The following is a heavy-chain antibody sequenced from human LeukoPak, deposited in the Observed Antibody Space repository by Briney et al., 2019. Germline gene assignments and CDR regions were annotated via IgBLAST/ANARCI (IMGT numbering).Heavy chain of an antibody. J-gene: IGHJ5*02. CDR1: GGTFSSYA. CDR2: IIPIFGTA. CDR3: ARWYQLLGNWFDP. D-gene: IGHD2-2*01. V-gene: IGHV1-69*05. Sequence: KVSCKASGGTFSSYAISWVRQAPGQGLEWMGGIIPIFGTANYAQKFQGRVTITTDESTSTAYMELSSLRSEDTAVYYCARWYQLLGNWFDPWGQGTLVTVSS.